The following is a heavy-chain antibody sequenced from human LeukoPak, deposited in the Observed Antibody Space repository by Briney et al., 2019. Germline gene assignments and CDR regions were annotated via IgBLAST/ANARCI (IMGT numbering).Heavy chain of an antibody. V-gene: IGHV4-31*03. J-gene: IGHJ4*02. Sequence: SETLSLTCTVSGGSISSGGYYWRWIRQHPGKGLEWIGYIYYSGSTYYNPSLKSRVTISVDTSKNQFSLKLSSVTAADTAVYYCARAVAGTAQIDYWGQGTLVTVSS. CDR3: ARAVAGTAQIDY. D-gene: IGHD6-19*01. CDR2: IYYSGST. CDR1: GGSISSGGYY.